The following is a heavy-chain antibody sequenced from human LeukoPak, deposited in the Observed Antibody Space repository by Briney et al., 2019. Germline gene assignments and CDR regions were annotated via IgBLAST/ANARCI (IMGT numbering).Heavy chain of an antibody. D-gene: IGHD2-2*01. J-gene: IGHJ4*02. V-gene: IGHV4-31*03. CDR1: GGSISSGDYY. Sequence: PSQTLSLTCTVSGGSISSGDYYWSWIRPHPGKGLEWIGYIYYSGSSSYNPSLKSRVTMSLDTSKNQFSLKLSSVTAADTAVYYCARDCSTISCPKLDYWGQGTLVTVSS. CDR3: ARDCSTISCPKLDY. CDR2: IYYSGSS.